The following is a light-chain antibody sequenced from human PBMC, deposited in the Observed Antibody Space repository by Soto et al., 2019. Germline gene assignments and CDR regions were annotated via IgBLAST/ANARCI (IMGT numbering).Light chain of an antibody. CDR2: KAS. Sequence: DIQMTQSPSTLSASVGDRVTITCRASQSISSWLAWYQQKPGKAPKLLIYKASSLESGVPSRFSGSGSGTEFTLTINSRQPDDFATYYCQQYNSYPLTFGGGTKVDIK. V-gene: IGKV1-5*03. J-gene: IGKJ4*01. CDR1: QSISSW. CDR3: QQYNSYPLT.